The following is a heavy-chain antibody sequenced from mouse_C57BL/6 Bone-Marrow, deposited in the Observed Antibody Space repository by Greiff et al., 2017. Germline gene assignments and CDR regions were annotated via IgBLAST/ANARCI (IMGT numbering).Heavy chain of an antibody. V-gene: IGHV1-18*01. CDR2: INPNNGGS. CDR3: ARHHSPWYFDV. CDR1: GYTFTAYT. Sequence: EVQLHQSGPALVKPGASVKISCKTSGYTFTAYTMHWVKQSHGKSLAWIGGINPNNGGSSYNQKFNGKATLTVDKSSSTAYMELRSLTSEDSAVYYCARHHSPWYFDVWGAGTTVTVSS. D-gene: IGHD1-2*01. J-gene: IGHJ1*01.